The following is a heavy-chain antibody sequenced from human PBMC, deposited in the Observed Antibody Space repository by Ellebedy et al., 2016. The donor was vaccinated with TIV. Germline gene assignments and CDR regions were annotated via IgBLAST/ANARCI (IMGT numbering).Heavy chain of an antibody. J-gene: IGHJ4*02. CDR1: GFTFSDCS. D-gene: IGHD1-1*01. CDR3: AREKSGHKWNDGFDS. CDR2: ISSSGNYR. Sequence: GESLKISCAASGFTFSDCSMNWVRQAPGKGLEWVSSISSSGNYRYHGDSVKGRFTISRDNAKNSLYLQMNSLRAEDTAVYYCAREKSGHKWNDGFDSWGQGTLVTVSS. V-gene: IGHV3-21*01.